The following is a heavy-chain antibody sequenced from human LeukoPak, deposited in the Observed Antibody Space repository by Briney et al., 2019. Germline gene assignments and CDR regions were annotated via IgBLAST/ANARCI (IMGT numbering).Heavy chain of an antibody. CDR3: ARASRRVKYSSGCSPRFDP. CDR2: IIHIGST. Sequence: PSETLSLTCAVYGGSFSGYYWSWIRQPPGKGLEWIGEIIHIGSTNYTPSLKRRVTISVDTSKNQFSLMLSSVTAADTAVYYCARASRRVKYSSGCSPRFDPWGQGTLVTVSS. CDR1: GGSFSGYY. D-gene: IGHD6-19*01. J-gene: IGHJ5*02. V-gene: IGHV4-34*12.